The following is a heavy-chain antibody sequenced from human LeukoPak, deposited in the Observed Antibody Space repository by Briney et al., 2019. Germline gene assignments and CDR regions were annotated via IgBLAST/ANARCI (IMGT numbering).Heavy chain of an antibody. CDR2: IKQDGSEK. D-gene: IGHD5-12*01. V-gene: IGHV3-7*01. CDR1: GFTFSSYW. Sequence: GGSLRLSCAASGFTFSSYWMSWVRQAPGKGLEWVANIKQDGSEKYYVDSVKGRFTISRDNAKNSLYLQMNSLRAEDTAVYYCARDTWGYDPAPHDYWGQGTLVTVSS. J-gene: IGHJ4*02. CDR3: ARDTWGYDPAPHDY.